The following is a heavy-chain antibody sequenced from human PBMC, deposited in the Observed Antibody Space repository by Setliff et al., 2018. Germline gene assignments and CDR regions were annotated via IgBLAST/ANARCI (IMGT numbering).Heavy chain of an antibody. D-gene: IGHD2-21*02. J-gene: IGHJ3*02. CDR1: GGSIRSGGYY. CDR3: ARTPVVVTLRNAFDI. CDR2: IYYSGSN. Sequence: SETLSLTCTVSGGSIRSGGYYWSWIRQHPGKGLEWIGYIYYSGSNYYNPSLKSRVTISVDTAKNQFSLKLSSVTAAYTTVYYCARTPVVVTLRNAFDIWGQGTMVTVSS. V-gene: IGHV4-31*03.